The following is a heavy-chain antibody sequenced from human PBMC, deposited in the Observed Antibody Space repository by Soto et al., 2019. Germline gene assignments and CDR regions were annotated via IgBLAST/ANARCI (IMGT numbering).Heavy chain of an antibody. CDR3: ARGYGFDI. J-gene: IGHJ3*02. CDR2: VHHSGST. Sequence: QVQLQESGPGLVKPSETLSLTCAVSGGSISTDNWWSWVRQPPGKGLEWIGEVHHSGSTNYNSSLQSRVTASVDKSKNQFSLRLSSVTAADTAMYYCARGYGFDIWGQGTMVTISS. CDR1: GGSISTDNW. V-gene: IGHV4-4*02.